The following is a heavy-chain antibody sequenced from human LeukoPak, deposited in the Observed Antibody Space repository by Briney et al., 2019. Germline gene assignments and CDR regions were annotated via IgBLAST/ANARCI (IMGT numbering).Heavy chain of an antibody. CDR3: ARQQQLLDY. D-gene: IGHD6-13*01. CDR2: FNPDSGGT. V-gene: IGHV1-2*02. CDR1: GYTFTNYG. J-gene: IGHJ4*02. Sequence: ASVKVSCKASGYTFTNYGFSWVRQAPGQGLEWMGWFNPDSGGTHYAQKFQGRVTMTRDTSISTAYMELNRLRSDDTAVYYCARQQQLLDYWGQGTLVTVSS.